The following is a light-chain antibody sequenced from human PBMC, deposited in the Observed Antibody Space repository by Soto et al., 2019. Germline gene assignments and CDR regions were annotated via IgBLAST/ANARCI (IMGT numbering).Light chain of an antibody. J-gene: IGKJ1*01. Sequence: DIQMTQSPAPLPASVGDRVTITCRANQSISNHLTWYQQKPGKAPNLLIYAAASLQSGVPSRFSGSGSGTDFTLTISTLQREDFATYYCLQTYSSWWTFGQGTKVDIK. CDR3: LQTYSSWWT. CDR1: QSISNH. CDR2: AAA. V-gene: IGKV1-39*01.